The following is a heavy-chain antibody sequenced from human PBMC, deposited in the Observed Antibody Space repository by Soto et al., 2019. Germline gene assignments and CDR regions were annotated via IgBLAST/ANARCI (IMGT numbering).Heavy chain of an antibody. CDR2: ISYDGSNK. Sequence: QVQLVESGGGVVQPGRSLRLSCAASEFTFSSYAMHWVRQAPGKGLEWVAVISYDGSNKYYADSVKGRFTISRDNYKNTLYLQMNRLRLEDTAVYYCATPLWRDAYNWGYFDLWGRGTLVTVSS. D-gene: IGHD1-1*01. J-gene: IGHJ2*01. V-gene: IGHV3-30-3*01. CDR1: EFTFSSYA. CDR3: ATPLWRDAYNWGYFDL.